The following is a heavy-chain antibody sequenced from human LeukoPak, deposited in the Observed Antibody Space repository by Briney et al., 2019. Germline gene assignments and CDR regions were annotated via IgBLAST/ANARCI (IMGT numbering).Heavy chain of an antibody. V-gene: IGHV3-23*01. CDR3: AKAHEPIMVAAALENY. CDR1: GFTFSSYA. Sequence: GGSLRLSCAASGFTFSSYAMSWVRQAPGKGLEWVSAISGSGGSTYYADSVKGRFTISRDNSKNTLYLQMNSLRAEDTAVYYCAKAHEPIMVAAALENYWGQGTLVTVSS. D-gene: IGHD6-13*01. CDR2: ISGSGGST. J-gene: IGHJ4*02.